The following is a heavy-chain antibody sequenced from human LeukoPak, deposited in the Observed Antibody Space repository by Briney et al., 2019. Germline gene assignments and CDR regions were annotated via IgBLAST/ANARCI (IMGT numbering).Heavy chain of an antibody. D-gene: IGHD6-19*01. CDR2: ISGSGGST. CDR3: TRHRVADTTEFAY. Sequence: GGSLRLSCAASGFTFSSYAMSWVRQAPGKGLEWVSAISGSGGSTYYADSVKGRFTISSDTSKNTVDVQMTSLRAEDTAMYYCTRHRVADTTEFAYWGQGTLVTVSA. V-gene: IGHV3-23*01. J-gene: IGHJ4*02. CDR1: GFTFSSYA.